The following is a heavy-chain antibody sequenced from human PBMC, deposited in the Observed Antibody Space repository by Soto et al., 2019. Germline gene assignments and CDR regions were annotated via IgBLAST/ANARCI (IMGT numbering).Heavy chain of an antibody. CDR3: ARGITTVVIDY. CDR1: GGSFSGYY. CDR2: INHSGST. J-gene: IGHJ4*02. Sequence: PSETLSLTCAVYGGSFSGYYWSWIRQPPGKGLEWIGEINHSGSTNYNPSLKSRVTISVDTSKNQFSLKLSSVTAADTAVYYCARGITTVVIDYWGQGTLVTVSS. D-gene: IGHD4-17*01. V-gene: IGHV4-34*01.